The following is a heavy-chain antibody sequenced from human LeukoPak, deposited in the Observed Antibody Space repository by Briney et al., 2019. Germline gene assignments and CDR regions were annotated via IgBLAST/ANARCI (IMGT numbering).Heavy chain of an antibody. V-gene: IGHV3-7*01. CDR1: GFTFSNNW. J-gene: IGHJ5*02. CDR2: IKQDGSDM. Sequence: QSGGSLRLSCVASGFTFSNNWMIWVRQAPGKGLEWVAHIKQDGSDMYYLDSVKGRFTVSRDNAKNTLYLQMNSLRAEDTAVYYCAREIYSGSYGGPWGQGTLVTVSS. CDR3: AREIYSGSYGGP. D-gene: IGHD1-26*01.